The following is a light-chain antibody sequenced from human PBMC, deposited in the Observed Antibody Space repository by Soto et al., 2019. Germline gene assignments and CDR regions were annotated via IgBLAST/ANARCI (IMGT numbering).Light chain of an antibody. CDR1: QSVSYS. CDR2: DAS. Sequence: ETVLTQSPATLSLSPGERATLSCRASQSVSYSLAWYQQKPGQAPRLLIYDASNRATDIPARFSGSGSGTDFTLTISSLEPEDFAVYYCQQRSNWPPTFGQGTKVEIE. J-gene: IGKJ1*01. V-gene: IGKV3-11*01. CDR3: QQRSNWPPT.